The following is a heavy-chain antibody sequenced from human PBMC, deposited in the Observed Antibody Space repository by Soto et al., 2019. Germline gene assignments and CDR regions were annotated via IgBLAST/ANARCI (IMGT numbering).Heavy chain of an antibody. D-gene: IGHD3-10*01. J-gene: IGHJ4*02. CDR3: ARDVGVGVLDY. CDR2: INPSGGSA. V-gene: IGHV1-46*01. CDR1: GYTFTSYY. Sequence: QVQLVQSGAEVKKPGASVKVSCKASGYTFTSYYMHWVRQAPGQGLEWMGIINPSGGSASYAQKFQGRVTMTRDTSTSTVYMELSSLRSEDTAVYYCARDVGVGVLDYWGQGTLVTVSS.